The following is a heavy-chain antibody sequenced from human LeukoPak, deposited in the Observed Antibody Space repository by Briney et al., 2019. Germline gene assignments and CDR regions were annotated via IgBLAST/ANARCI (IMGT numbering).Heavy chain of an antibody. D-gene: IGHD3-10*01. J-gene: IGHJ3*02. CDR3: AKGITLVRGVLISDAFDI. V-gene: IGHV3-23*01. Sequence: PGGSLRLSCAASGFTFSSYAMSWVRQAPGKGLEWVSAISSTGGITYYVDSVKGRFTISRDNSKNTLYLQMSSLRVEDTAVYFCAKGITLVRGVLISDAFDIWGQGTLVTVSS. CDR2: ISSTGGIT. CDR1: GFTFSSYA.